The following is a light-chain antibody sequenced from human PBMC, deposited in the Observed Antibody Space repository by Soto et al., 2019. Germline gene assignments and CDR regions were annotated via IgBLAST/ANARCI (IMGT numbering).Light chain of an antibody. J-gene: IGKJ2*02. Sequence: DIQMTQSPSSLSASVGDRVTITCRASQSISTYLHWYQQKVGKAPKLLIYAASSLQRGVPSRFRGSVSWTDFTLTISSLQLEDFGTYYCQHSYSTPRTFGKGTKL. CDR2: AAS. CDR1: QSISTY. V-gene: IGKV1-39*01. CDR3: QHSYSTPRT.